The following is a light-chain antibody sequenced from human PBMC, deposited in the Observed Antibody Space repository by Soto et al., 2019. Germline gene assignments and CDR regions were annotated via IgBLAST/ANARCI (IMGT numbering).Light chain of an antibody. CDR3: QQSYSTPFT. Sequence: DIQMTQSPSTLSASVGDRVTITCRASQSISSWLAWYQQKPGKAPKLLIYDASSLESGVPSRFSGSGSGTDFTLSIGSLQPEDFATYFCQQSYSTPFTFGPGTKVDIK. CDR2: DAS. CDR1: QSISSW. V-gene: IGKV1-5*01. J-gene: IGKJ3*01.